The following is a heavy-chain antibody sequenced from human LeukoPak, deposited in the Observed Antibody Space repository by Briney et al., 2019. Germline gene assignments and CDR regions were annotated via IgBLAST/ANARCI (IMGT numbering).Heavy chain of an antibody. D-gene: IGHD5-18*01. CDR2: ISYDGSNK. CDR1: GFTFSSYA. Sequence: GGSLRLSCAASGFTFSSYAMHWVRQAPGKGLEWVAVISYDGSNKYYADSVKGRFTISRDNSKNTLYLQMNSLRAEDTAVYYCAKRRGGVDTYAFDIWGQGTMVTVSS. CDR3: AKRRGGVDTYAFDI. J-gene: IGHJ3*02. V-gene: IGHV3-30-3*02.